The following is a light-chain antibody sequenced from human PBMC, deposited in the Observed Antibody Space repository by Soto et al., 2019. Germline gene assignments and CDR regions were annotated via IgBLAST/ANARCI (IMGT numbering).Light chain of an antibody. CDR3: SSFTTSNTYV. V-gene: IGLV2-18*02. Sequence: QSVLTXPPSVSGSPGQSVAISCSGSSSDVGSNNRVSWYQQSPGTAPKLLIYDVTNRPSGVPDRFSGSKSGNTASLTISGLQAEDEADYYCSSFTTSNTYVFGTGTKVTVL. CDR1: SSDVGSNNR. CDR2: DVT. J-gene: IGLJ1*01.